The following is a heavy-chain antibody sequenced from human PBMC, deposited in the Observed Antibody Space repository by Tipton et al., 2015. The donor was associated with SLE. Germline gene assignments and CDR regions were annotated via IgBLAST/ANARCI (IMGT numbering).Heavy chain of an antibody. CDR3: VRTVRGTMVRGERVH. D-gene: IGHD3-10*01. CDR1: GFTFSNSD. J-gene: IGHJ4*02. CDR2: VSWNGSRT. V-gene: IGHV3-35*01. Sequence: GSLRLSCAASGFTFSNSDMNWVHQAPGKGLEWVSGVSWNGSRTHYADSVKGRFIISRDNSRNTLYLQTNSLRAEDTAVYYCVRTVRGTMVRGERVHWGQGTLVTVSS.